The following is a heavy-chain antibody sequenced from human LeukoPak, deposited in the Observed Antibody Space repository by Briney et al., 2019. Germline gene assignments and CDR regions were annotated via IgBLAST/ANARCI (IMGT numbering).Heavy chain of an antibody. J-gene: IGHJ4*02. CDR2: IYYSGST. Sequence: SETLSLTCAVSGGSISSSSYYWGWIRQPPGKGLEWIGSIYYSGSTYYNPSLKSRVTISVDTSKNQFSLKLSSVTAADTAVYYCATRGSRLIEFDYWGQGPLVTVS. V-gene: IGHV4-39*07. CDR3: ATRGSRLIEFDY. CDR1: GGSISSSSYY.